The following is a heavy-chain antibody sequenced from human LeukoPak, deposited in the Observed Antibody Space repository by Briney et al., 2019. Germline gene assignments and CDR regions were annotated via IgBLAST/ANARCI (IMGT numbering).Heavy chain of an antibody. CDR2: ISPDGSDT. D-gene: IGHD5-24*01. V-gene: IGHV5-51*01. CDR1: GYSFTNYW. Sequence: GESLKISCKGSGYSFTNYWIGWVRQMPGKGLEWMGIISPDGSDTRYSPSFQGQVTISVDRSSSTAYLQWSRLKASDTAMYYCATHPGGLQSGFDNWGQGTLVTVSS. J-gene: IGHJ4*02. CDR3: ATHPGGLQSGFDN.